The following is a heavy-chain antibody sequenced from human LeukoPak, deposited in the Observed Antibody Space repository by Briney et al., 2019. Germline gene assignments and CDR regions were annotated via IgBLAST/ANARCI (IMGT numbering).Heavy chain of an antibody. Sequence: GGSLRLSCAASGFTFSNYWVHWVRQAPGKGLVWVSRINPDGSTINYADSVKGRFTISRDNAENSLYLLMNSLRAEDTAVYYCAREASYYFDYWGQGTLVTVSS. V-gene: IGHV3-74*01. CDR2: INPDGSTI. CDR3: AREASYYFDY. D-gene: IGHD6-6*01. J-gene: IGHJ4*02. CDR1: GFTFSNYW.